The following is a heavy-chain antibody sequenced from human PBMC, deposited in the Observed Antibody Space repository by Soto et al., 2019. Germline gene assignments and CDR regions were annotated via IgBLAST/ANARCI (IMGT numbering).Heavy chain of an antibody. J-gene: IGHJ5*02. CDR1: GASISSSTYY. V-gene: IGHV4-39*01. D-gene: IGHD3-10*01. CDR3: ASRFYYHWSP. Sequence: QLQLQESGPGLVKPSETLSLTCTVSGASISSSTYYWGWIRQPPGQGLEWIGTFFYNGNTFYNPALQSRVTISVDTSKNQFSLNLASVSAADTAVYYCASRFYYHWSPWGQGTRVTVSS. CDR2: FFYNGNT.